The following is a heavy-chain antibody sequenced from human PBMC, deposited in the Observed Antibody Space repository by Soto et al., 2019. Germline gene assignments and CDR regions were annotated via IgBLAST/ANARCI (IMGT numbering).Heavy chain of an antibody. CDR2: MDPNSGNT. Sequence: GASVKVSCKASGYTFTSYDINWVRQATGQGLEWMGWMDPNSGNTGYAQKFQGRVTMTRNTSISTAYMERSSLRSEDTAVYYCAREYQLHRGVSFFDLWGQGIMVTV. V-gene: IGHV1-8*01. J-gene: IGHJ3*01. CDR1: GYTFTSYD. D-gene: IGHD2-2*01. CDR3: AREYQLHRGVSFFDL.